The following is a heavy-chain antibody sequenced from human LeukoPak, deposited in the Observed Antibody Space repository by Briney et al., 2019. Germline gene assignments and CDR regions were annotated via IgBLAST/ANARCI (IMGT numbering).Heavy chain of an antibody. V-gene: IGHV3-20*04. Sequence: PGGSLRLSCAASGFTFDDYGMSWGRQAPGKGLEWVSGINWNGGSRVYAESVKGGFTISRDNAKNSLYLQMNSLRAEDTALYYCAREDYYYGSGSPLGAFDIWGQGTMVTVSS. D-gene: IGHD3-10*01. CDR3: AREDYYYGSGSPLGAFDI. CDR1: GFTFDDYG. CDR2: INWNGGSR. J-gene: IGHJ3*02.